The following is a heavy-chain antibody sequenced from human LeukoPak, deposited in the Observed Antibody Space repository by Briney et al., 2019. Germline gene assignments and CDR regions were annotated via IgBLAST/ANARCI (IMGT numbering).Heavy chain of an antibody. Sequence: GGSLRLSCATSGFSFSTQEMTWVRQAPGKGLEWVSYISSNSRTIYYADSVKGRSTISRDNTRNSVFLQLNSLTVEDTGFYYCARGSYTGFDLYFDYWGQGTLVTVSS. V-gene: IGHV3-48*03. CDR2: ISSNSRTI. CDR1: GFSFSTQE. CDR3: ARGSYTGFDLYFDY. D-gene: IGHD5-12*01. J-gene: IGHJ4*02.